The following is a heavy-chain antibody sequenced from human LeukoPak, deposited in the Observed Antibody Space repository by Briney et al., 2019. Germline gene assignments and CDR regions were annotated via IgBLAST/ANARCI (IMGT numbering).Heavy chain of an antibody. V-gene: IGHV3-23*01. D-gene: IGHD3-10*01. CDR3: AKDSGPSAAFDY. Sequence: GGSLRLSCAASGFTFSSYAMSWVRQAPGKGLEWVSAISGNGGGTFYGDSVKGRFTISRDNSKNTLYLQMDSLRADDTAVYYCAKDSGPSAAFDYWGQGALVTVSS. CDR1: GFTFSSYA. CDR2: ISGNGGGT. J-gene: IGHJ4*02.